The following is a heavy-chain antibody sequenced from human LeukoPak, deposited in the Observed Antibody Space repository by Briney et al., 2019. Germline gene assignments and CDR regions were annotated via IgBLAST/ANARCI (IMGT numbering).Heavy chain of an antibody. CDR1: GFTFSSYW. V-gene: IGHV3-7*01. Sequence: GGPLRLSCAASGFTFSSYWMSWVRQAPGKGLEWVANIKQEGSEKYYVDSVKGRFTISRDNAKNSLYLQMNSLRAEDTAVYYCVTLMATMFDYWGQGTLVTVSS. J-gene: IGHJ4*02. CDR2: IKQEGSEK. CDR3: VTLMATMFDY. D-gene: IGHD5-24*01.